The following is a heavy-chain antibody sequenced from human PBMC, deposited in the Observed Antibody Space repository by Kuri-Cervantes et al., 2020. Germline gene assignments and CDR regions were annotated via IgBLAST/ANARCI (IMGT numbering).Heavy chain of an antibody. CDR2: INHSGST. CDR1: GFTFSSYS. J-gene: IGHJ6*03. D-gene: IGHD3-22*01. CDR3: ARGLRYDSSDYYYGYYYMDV. Sequence: ESLKISCAASGFTFSSYSVNWVRQAPGKGLEWVGEINHSGSTNNNPSLKSRVTISVDTSKNQFSLKLNSVTAADTAVYYCARGLRYDSSDYYYGYYYMDVWGKGTTVTVSS. V-gene: IGHV4-34*01.